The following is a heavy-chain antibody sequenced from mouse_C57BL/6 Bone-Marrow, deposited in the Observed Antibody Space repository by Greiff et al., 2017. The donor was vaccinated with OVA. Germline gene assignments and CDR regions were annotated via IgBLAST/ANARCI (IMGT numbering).Heavy chain of an antibody. V-gene: IGHV1-64*01. Sequence: QVQLKQPGAELVKPGASVKLSCKASGYTFTSYWMHWVKQRPGQGLEWIGMIHPNSGSTNYNEKFKSKATLTVDKSSSTAYMQLSSLTSEDSAVYYCARHDYGNYFTIVYFDVWGTGTTVTVSS. CDR3: ARHDYGNYFTIVYFDV. CDR2: IHPNSGST. CDR1: GYTFTSYW. D-gene: IGHD2-1*01. J-gene: IGHJ1*03.